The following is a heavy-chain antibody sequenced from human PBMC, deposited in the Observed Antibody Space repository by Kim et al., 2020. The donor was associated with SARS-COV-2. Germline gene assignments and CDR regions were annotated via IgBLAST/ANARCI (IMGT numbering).Heavy chain of an antibody. J-gene: IGHJ6*02. CDR3: ARGTYNSGLDV. V-gene: IGHV1-18*04. Sequence: ASVKVSCKASGYTLTSYGINWVRQAPGQGLEYMGWISAYNGNTNYVQKFQGRVTMTVDPSTSTANMELRSLEPDDTAVHNCARGTYNSGLDVWGQGTRVT. CDR1: GYTLTSYG. CDR2: ISAYNGNT.